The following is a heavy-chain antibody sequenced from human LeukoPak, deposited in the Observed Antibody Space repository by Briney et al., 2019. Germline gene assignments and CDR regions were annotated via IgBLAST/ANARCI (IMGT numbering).Heavy chain of an antibody. V-gene: IGHV3-9*01. CDR2: ISWNSGSI. CDR3: AKDVDYGDEKGSLDY. J-gene: IGHJ4*02. CDR1: GFTFDDYA. Sequence: SLRLSCAASGFTFDDYAMHWVRQAPGKGLEWDSGISWNSGSIGYADSVKGRFTISRDNAKNSLYLQMNSLRAEDTALYYCAKDVDYGDEKGSLDYWGQGTLVTVSS. D-gene: IGHD4-17*01.